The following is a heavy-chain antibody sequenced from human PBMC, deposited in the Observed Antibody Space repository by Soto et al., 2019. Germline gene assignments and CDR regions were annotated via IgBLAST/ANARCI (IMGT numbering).Heavy chain of an antibody. CDR1: GYNFIAYG. D-gene: IGHD3-10*01. CDR3: ARGSHGGQY. J-gene: IGHJ4*02. CDR2: ISVYNGNT. V-gene: IGHV1-18*01. Sequence: QVQLGQSGPEVRKPGASVKVSCEASGYNFIAYGISWVRQAPGQGLEWMGWISVYNGNTEYAQKFLGRVTMTSDTFTNSAYMELTSRRSDDTAVYYCARGSHGGQYWCQRTLVTVAS.